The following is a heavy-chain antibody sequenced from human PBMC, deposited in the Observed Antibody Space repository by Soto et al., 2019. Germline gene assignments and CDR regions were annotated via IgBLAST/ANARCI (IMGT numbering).Heavy chain of an antibody. J-gene: IGHJ6*02. Sequence: QVQLVESGGGVVQPGRSLRLSCAASGFTFSSYGMHWVRQAPGKGLEWVAVIWYDGSNKYYADSVKGRFTISRDNSKNTLYLQMNSLRAEDTAVYYCARSSGGQDYYYYCMDVWGQGTTVTVCS. CDR3: ARSSGGQDYYYYCMDV. CDR1: GFTFSSYG. V-gene: IGHV3-33*01. D-gene: IGHD3-10*01. CDR2: IWYDGSNK.